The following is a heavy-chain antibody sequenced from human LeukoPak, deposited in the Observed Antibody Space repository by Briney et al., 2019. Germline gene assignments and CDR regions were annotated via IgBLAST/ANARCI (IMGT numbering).Heavy chain of an antibody. J-gene: IGHJ5*02. CDR1: GFSFSSYE. D-gene: IGHD6-6*01. V-gene: IGHV3-48*03. CDR3: ARFKIGARSSWFDP. CDR2: ISSGGSAM. Sequence: QSGGSLRLSCAASGFSFSSYEMTWVRQAPGKGLEWLSYISSGGSAMYYADSVKGRFTISRDNAKNSLYLQMNSLRAEDTAVYYCARFKIGARSSWFDPWGQGTLVTVSS.